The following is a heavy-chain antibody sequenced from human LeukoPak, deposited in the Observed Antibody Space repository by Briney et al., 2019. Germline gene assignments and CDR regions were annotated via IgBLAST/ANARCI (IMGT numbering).Heavy chain of an antibody. CDR2: ISGSGGST. J-gene: IGHJ6*03. Sequence: PGGSLRLSCAASGFTFSSYAMSWVRQAPGKGLEWVSAISGSGGSTYYADSVKGRFTISRDNSKNTLYLQMNSLRAEDTAVYYCAKALRSNYYYYYMDVWGKGTTVTVSS. CDR3: AKALRSNYYYYYMDV. CDR1: GFTFSSYA. V-gene: IGHV3-23*01.